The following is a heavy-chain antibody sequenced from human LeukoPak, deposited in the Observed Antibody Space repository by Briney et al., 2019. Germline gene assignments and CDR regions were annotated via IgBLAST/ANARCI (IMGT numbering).Heavy chain of an antibody. J-gene: IGHJ4*02. Sequence: GGSLRLSCAASGFTFSNYGMHWVRQAPGKGLEWVAVISYDGSNKYYADSVKGRFTISRDNSKNTLYLQMNSLRAEDTAVYYCAKEARYSSSWYFLGYWGQGTLVTVSS. CDR3: AKEARYSSSWYFLGY. V-gene: IGHV3-30*18. D-gene: IGHD6-13*01. CDR1: GFTFSNYG. CDR2: ISYDGSNK.